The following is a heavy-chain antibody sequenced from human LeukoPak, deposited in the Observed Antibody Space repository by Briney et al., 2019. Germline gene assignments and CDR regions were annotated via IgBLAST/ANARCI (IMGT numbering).Heavy chain of an antibody. V-gene: IGHV3-30*02. D-gene: IGHD3-16*01. CDR1: EFTFSSYG. CDR2: IRYDGSNK. J-gene: IGHJ4*02. CDR3: AKVGGDPYSFTY. Sequence: GGSLRLSCAASEFTFSSYGMHWVRQAPGKGLEWVAFIRYDGSNKYYADSVKGRFTISRDNSKNTLYLQMNSLRTEDTAVYYCAKVGGDPYSFTYWGQGTLVTVSS.